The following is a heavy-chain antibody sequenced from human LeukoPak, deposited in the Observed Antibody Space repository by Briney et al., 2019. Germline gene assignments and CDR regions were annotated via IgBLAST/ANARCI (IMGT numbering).Heavy chain of an antibody. J-gene: IGHJ3*02. CDR2: ISSSSSYI. V-gene: IGHV3-21*01. CDR1: GFTFSSYS. CDR3: ARDRLEGYYDSSGSPGAFDI. D-gene: IGHD3-22*01. Sequence: GGSLRLSCAASGFTFSSYSMNWVRQAPGKGLEWVSSISSSSSYIYYADSVKGRFTISRDNAKNSLYLQMNSLRAEDTAVYYCARDRLEGYYDSSGSPGAFDIWGQGTMVTVSS.